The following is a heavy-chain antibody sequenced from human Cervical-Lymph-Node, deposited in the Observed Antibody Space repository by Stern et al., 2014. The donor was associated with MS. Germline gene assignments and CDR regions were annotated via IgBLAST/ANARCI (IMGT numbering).Heavy chain of an antibody. CDR2: IIPIFGTA. V-gene: IGHV1-69*06. CDR1: GGSFRGYA. Sequence: QVQLVQSGAEVKKTGSSVKVSCKASGGSFRGYAISWVRPAPGQGLEWLGRIIPIFGTANYAQKFQGRVTITADKSTSTAYMEVSSLRSEDTGVYYCARGETPIPSYGMDVWGQGTTVTVSS. D-gene: IGHD1-26*01. CDR3: ARGETPIPSYGMDV. J-gene: IGHJ6*02.